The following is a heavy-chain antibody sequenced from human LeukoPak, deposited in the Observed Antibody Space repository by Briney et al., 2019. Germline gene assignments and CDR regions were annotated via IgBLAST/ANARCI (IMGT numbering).Heavy chain of an antibody. CDR3: ARMDYYYGMDV. CDR1: GFTFSSYE. J-gene: IGHJ6*02. CDR2: ITSGGSTI. Sequence: GGSLRLSCAASGFTFSSYEMNWVRQAPGKGLEWVSSITSGGSTIYYADSLKGRFTISRDNAKNSLYLQMNSLRAEDTAVYYCARMDYYYGMDVWGQGTTVTVSS. V-gene: IGHV3-48*03.